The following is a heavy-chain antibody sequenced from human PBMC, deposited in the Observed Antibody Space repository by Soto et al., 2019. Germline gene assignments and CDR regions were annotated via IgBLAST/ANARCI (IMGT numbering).Heavy chain of an antibody. V-gene: IGHV1-69*01. J-gene: IGHJ4*02. D-gene: IGHD1-26*01. Sequence: AVKVSCPAAGVAFSSYGISWVRQAPGQGLEWRGGVIPMFGTATHTQNCQGRLTITAAESTSTAYMQLSSLRSEATAVYFCARSVGVTTLSYLDYWGQGTLFTVSS. CDR3: ARSVGVTTLSYLDY. CDR2: VIPMFGTA. CDR1: GVAFSSYG.